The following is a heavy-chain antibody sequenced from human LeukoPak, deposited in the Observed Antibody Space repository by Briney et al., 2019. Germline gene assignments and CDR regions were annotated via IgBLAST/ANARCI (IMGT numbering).Heavy chain of an antibody. V-gene: IGHV3-21*01. Sequence: GGSLRLSCAASGFTFRDYVMNWVRQAPGKGLEWVSSISSATNNVYYADSVKGRFTISRDNARKSLYLQMNSLRVDDTAVYYCAKDSYRELSLDAFDIWGQGTMVTVSS. CDR1: GFTFRDYV. D-gene: IGHD3-16*02. CDR2: ISSATNNV. J-gene: IGHJ3*02. CDR3: AKDSYRELSLDAFDI.